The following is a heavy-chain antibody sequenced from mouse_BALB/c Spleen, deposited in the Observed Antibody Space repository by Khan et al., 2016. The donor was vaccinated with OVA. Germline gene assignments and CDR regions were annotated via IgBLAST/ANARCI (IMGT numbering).Heavy chain of an antibody. CDR1: GFSLTSYG. CDR3: ARETTVESYWYFDV. Sequence: QVQLQQSGPGLVAPSQSLSITCTVSGFSLTSYGVHWVRQPPGKGLEWLGVIWAGGSTNYNSALLSRLSISKDNSKSQVFLKMNSLQTDDTAMYYCARETTVESYWYFDVWGAGTTVTVSS. CDR2: IWAGGST. D-gene: IGHD1-1*01. J-gene: IGHJ1*01. V-gene: IGHV2-9*02.